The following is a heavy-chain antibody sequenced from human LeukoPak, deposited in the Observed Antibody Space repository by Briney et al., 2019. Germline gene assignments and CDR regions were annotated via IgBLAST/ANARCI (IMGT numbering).Heavy chain of an antibody. J-gene: IGHJ4*02. Sequence: SETLSLTCAVSGGSISSYYWSWIRQPAGQGLEWIGRIYTSESTNYNPSLKSRVTMSVDTSKKQLSLKLTSVIAADTAVYYCARAHGGYATFFDYWGQGTLVTVSS. CDR2: IYTSEST. CDR1: GGSISSYY. V-gene: IGHV4-4*07. D-gene: IGHD5-12*01. CDR3: ARAHGGYATFFDY.